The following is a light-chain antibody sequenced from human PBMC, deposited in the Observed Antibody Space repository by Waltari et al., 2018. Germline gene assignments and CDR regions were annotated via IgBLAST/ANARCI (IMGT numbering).Light chain of an antibody. J-gene: IGLJ2*01. CDR3: SSYAGSNNVV. CDR2: EVS. Sequence: QSALTQPPSASGSPGQSVTISCTGTSSDVGDYNYVSWYQQHPGKAPKLMIFEVSKRPAGVPGRFSGSKSGNTASLTVSGLQAEDEADYYCSSYAGSNNVVFGGGTKLTVL. V-gene: IGLV2-8*01. CDR1: SSDVGDYNY.